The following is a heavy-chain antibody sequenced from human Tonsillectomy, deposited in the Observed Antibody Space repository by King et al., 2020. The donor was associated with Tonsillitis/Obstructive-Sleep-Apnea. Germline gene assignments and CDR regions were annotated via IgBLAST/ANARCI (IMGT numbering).Heavy chain of an antibody. CDR2: ISSSRSYI. CDR1: GFTFGSYS. J-gene: IGHJ4*02. D-gene: IGHD3-16*01. Sequence: VQLVESGGGLVKPGGSLRLSCAASGFTFGSYSMNWVRQPPGKGLEWVSSISSSRSYIYYADSVKGRFTIARDNSKNSLYLQMNSLRAKDTAVYYLARENEGGVPSFDYWGQGTLVTVSS. V-gene: IGHV3-21*01. CDR3: ARENEGGVPSFDY.